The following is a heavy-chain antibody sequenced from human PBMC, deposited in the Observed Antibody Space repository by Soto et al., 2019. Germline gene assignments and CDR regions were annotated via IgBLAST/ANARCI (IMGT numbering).Heavy chain of an antibody. J-gene: IGHJ4*02. V-gene: IGHV1-69*01. CDR3: ARIAAAGTERDLTIYYFDY. D-gene: IGHD6-13*01. CDR1: GGTFSSYA. CDR2: IIPIFGTA. Sequence: QVQLVQSGAEVKKPGSSVKVSCKASGGTFSSYAISWVRQAPGQGREWMGGIIPIFGTANYAQKFQGRVTIPADESTSPAYMELSSLRSEDTALYYCARIAAAGTERDLTIYYFDYCGQGTLVTVSS.